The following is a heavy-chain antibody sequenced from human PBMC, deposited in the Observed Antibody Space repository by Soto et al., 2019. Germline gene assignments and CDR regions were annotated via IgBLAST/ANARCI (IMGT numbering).Heavy chain of an antibody. CDR1: GGSISSRGFY. J-gene: IGHJ5*02. CDR3: ARNQDYTMFDL. D-gene: IGHD2-2*02. V-gene: IGHV4-39*01. Sequence: QMQLQESGPGLVKPSETLSLTCTISGGSISSRGFYWGWIRQPPGKGLEWIARISYSGSTSYNPSLKSRVTLSLDTSNNQFSLKVISVTDADTAVYYCARNQDYTMFDLWGQGTLVTVSS. CDR2: ISYSGST.